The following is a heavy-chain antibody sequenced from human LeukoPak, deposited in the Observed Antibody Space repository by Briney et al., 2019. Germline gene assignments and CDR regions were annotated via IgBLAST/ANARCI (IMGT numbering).Heavy chain of an antibody. CDR3: ARDRYSPNYYYMDV. CDR1: GFTFSDYY. J-gene: IGHJ6*03. CDR2: ISSSGSTI. V-gene: IGHV3-11*01. Sequence: GGSLRLSCAASGFTFSDYYMSWIRQAPGKGLEWVSYISSSGSTIYYADSVKGRFTISRDNAKNSLYLQMNSLRAGDTAVYYCARDRYSPNYYYMDVWGKGTTVTVSS. D-gene: IGHD2-21*01.